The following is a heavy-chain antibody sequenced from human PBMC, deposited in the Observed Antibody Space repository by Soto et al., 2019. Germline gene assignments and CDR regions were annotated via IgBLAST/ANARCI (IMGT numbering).Heavy chain of an antibody. V-gene: IGHV3-53*04. D-gene: IGHD3-3*01. CDR3: ARVRYDFWSGYYTRYYYYMDV. Sequence: GGSLRLSCAASGFTVSSNYMSWVRQAPGKGLEWVSVIYSGGSTYYADSVKGRFTISRHNSKNTLYLQMNSLRAEDTAVYYWARVRYDFWSGYYTRYYYYMDVWGKGTTVTVSS. CDR2: IYSGGST. J-gene: IGHJ6*03. CDR1: GFTVSSNY.